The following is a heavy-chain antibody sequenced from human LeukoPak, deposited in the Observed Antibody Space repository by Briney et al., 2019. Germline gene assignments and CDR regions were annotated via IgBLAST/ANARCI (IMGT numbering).Heavy chain of an antibody. D-gene: IGHD3-10*01. Sequence: GRSLRLSCAASGFTFSSYAMHWVRQAPGKGLEWVAVISYDGSNKYYADSVKGRFTISRDNSKNTLYLQMNSLRAEDTAVYYCARDLTTYYYGSGSFFDYWGQGTLVTVSS. J-gene: IGHJ4*02. CDR2: ISYDGSNK. CDR3: ARDLTTYYYGSGSFFDY. V-gene: IGHV3-30-3*01. CDR1: GFTFSSYA.